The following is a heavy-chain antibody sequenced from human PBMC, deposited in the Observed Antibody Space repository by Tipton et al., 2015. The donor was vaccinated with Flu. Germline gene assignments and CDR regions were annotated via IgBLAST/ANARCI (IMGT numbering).Heavy chain of an antibody. Sequence: TLSLTCAVYGGSFSGYYWSWIRQPPGKGLEWIGEINHSGSTNYNPSLKSRVTISVDTSKNQFSLKLHSVTAADTAVYYCARDRGLSQARLSLGRDSTYGNVYNGMDAWGQGTTVTV. V-gene: IGHV4-34*01. J-gene: IGHJ6*02. D-gene: IGHD4-17*01. CDR3: ARDRGLSQARLSLGRDSTYGNVYNGMDA. CDR1: GGSFSGYY. CDR2: INHSGST.